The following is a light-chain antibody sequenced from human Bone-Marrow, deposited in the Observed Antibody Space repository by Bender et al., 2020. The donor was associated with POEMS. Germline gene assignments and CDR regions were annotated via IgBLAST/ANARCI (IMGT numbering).Light chain of an antibody. CDR2: DVT. CDR1: SSDVGRYKY. CDR3: ASYTSSNSYV. Sequence: QSALTQPASMSGSPGQSITITCIGTSSDVGRYKYVSWYQCHPGKPPKLILYDVTNRPSGVSDRFSGSKSGNTASLTVSGLQTEDEADYYCASYTSSNSYVFGTGTKVTVL. V-gene: IGLV2-14*03. J-gene: IGLJ1*01.